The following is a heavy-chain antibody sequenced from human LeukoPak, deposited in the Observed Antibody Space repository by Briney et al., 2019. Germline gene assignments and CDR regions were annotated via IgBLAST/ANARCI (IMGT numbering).Heavy chain of an antibody. D-gene: IGHD3-9*01. Sequence: GGSLRLSCAASGFTFSRYAMHWVRQAPGKGLEWVAVISYDGSNKYYADSVKGRFTISRDNSKNTLYLQMNSLRVEDTAVYYCARDRVYYDILTGSYGYWGQGTLVTVSS. CDR2: ISYDGSNK. CDR3: ARDRVYYDILTGSYGY. V-gene: IGHV3-30-3*01. J-gene: IGHJ4*02. CDR1: GFTFSRYA.